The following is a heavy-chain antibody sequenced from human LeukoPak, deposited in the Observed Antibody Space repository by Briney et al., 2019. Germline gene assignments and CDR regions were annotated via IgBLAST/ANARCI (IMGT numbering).Heavy chain of an antibody. J-gene: IGHJ4*02. CDR1: GFTFSIYA. CDR2: ISGSGGST. V-gene: IGHV3-23*01. D-gene: IGHD3-10*01. CDR3: ASYGSGSPPRLFDY. Sequence: GGSLRLSCAASGFTFSIYAMSWVRQAPGKGLEWVSAISGSGGSTYYADSVKGRFTISRDNSKNTLYLQMNSLRAEDTAVYYCASYGSGSPPRLFDYWGQGTLVTVSS.